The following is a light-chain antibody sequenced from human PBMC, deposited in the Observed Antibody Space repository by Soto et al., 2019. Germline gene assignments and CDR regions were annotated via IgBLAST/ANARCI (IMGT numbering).Light chain of an antibody. Sequence: DIQMTQSPSTLSGSVGDRVTITCRASQSIRSWLAWYQQKPGKAPKLLIYKASSLESGVPSRFSGSGSGTEFTLTISSLQPDDFATYHCQQYNHYWTFGQGTKVDIK. J-gene: IGKJ1*01. CDR2: KAS. CDR3: QQYNHYWT. CDR1: QSIRSW. V-gene: IGKV1-5*03.